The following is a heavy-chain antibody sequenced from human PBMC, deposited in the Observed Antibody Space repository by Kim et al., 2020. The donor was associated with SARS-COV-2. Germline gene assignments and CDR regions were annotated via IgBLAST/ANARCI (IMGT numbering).Heavy chain of an antibody. D-gene: IGHD6-19*01. CDR1: GYTFTSYG. CDR3: AREGSRGKAVAGHYYYYGMDV. V-gene: IGHV1-18*01. Sequence: ASVKVSCKASGYTFTSYGISWVRQAPGQGLEWMGWISAYNGNTNYAQKLQGRVTMTTDTSTSTAYMELRSLRSDDTAVYYCAREGSRGKAVAGHYYYYGMDVWGQGTTVTVSS. CDR2: ISAYNGNT. J-gene: IGHJ6*02.